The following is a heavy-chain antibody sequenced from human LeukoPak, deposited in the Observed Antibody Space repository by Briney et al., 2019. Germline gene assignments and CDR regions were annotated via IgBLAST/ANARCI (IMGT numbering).Heavy chain of an antibody. J-gene: IGHJ4*02. CDR2: ISSRNTYI. CDR3: ARVTTYSGSYPIDY. D-gene: IGHD1-26*01. CDR1: GFSFTNYN. V-gene: IGHV3-21*01. Sequence: GGSLRLSCAASGFSFTNYNMNWVRQAPGRGLEWVSSISSRNTYIYYADSVKSRFTISRDNTKDSLFLQMNSLRAEDTAVYYCARVTTYSGSYPIDYWGQGTLVTVSS.